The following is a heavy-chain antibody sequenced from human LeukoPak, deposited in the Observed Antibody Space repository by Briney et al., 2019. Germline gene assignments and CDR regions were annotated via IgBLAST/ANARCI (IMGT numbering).Heavy chain of an antibody. CDR2: ISWNSGSI. D-gene: IGHD6-13*01. CDR3: AKDISSSSWYYYYGMDV. Sequence: GRSLRLSCAASGFTFDDYAMHWVRQAPGKGLEWVSGISWNSGSIGYADSVKGRFTISRDNAKNSLYLQMNSLRAEDTALYYCAKDISSSSWYYYYGMDVWGQGTTVTVSS. J-gene: IGHJ6*02. CDR1: GFTFDDYA. V-gene: IGHV3-9*01.